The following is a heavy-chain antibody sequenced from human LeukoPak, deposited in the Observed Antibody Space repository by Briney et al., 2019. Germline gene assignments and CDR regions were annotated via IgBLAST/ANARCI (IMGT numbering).Heavy chain of an antibody. Sequence: SETVCLTCTVSVGSVSSSRYYWSWMRQPPGKGLEWIGYSYYGGSTNYNPSLKSRVTISVDTSKNQFSLKLSSVTAADTAVYYCARDRVDFWSGYSPYGMDVWGQGTTVTVSS. V-gene: IGHV4-61*01. D-gene: IGHD3-3*01. J-gene: IGHJ6*02. CDR1: VGSVSSSRYY. CDR3: ARDRVDFWSGYSPYGMDV. CDR2: SYYGGST.